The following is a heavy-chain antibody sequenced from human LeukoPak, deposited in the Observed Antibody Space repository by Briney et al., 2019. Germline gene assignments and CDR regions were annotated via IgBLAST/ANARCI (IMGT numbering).Heavy chain of an antibody. CDR3: ARGTVTAPGIDY. CDR1: GFTFSNYW. D-gene: IGHD2-21*02. Sequence: GGSLRLSCAASGFTFSNYWMSWVRQAPGKGLEWVANIKEDGVEKYYVDSVKGRFAISRDNAKNSVYLQINSLRADDTAVYYCARGTVTAPGIDYWGQGTLVTVSS. V-gene: IGHV3-7*01. CDR2: IKEDGVEK. J-gene: IGHJ4*02.